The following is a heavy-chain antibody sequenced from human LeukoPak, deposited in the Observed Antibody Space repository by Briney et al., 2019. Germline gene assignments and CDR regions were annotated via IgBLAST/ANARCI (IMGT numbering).Heavy chain of an antibody. CDR3: AIFLDQDAFDI. D-gene: IGHD1/OR15-1a*01. J-gene: IGHJ3*02. CDR2: INPNSGGT. Sequence: ASVKVSCKASGYTFTSYDINWVRQATGQGLEWMGWINPNSGGTNYAQKFQGRVTMTRDTSISTAYMELSRLRSDDTAVYYCAIFLDQDAFDIWGQGTMVTVSS. CDR1: GYTFTSYD. V-gene: IGHV1-2*02.